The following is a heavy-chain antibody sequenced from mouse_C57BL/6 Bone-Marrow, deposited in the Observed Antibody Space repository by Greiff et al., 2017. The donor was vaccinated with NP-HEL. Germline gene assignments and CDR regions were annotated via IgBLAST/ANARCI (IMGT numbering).Heavy chain of an antibody. D-gene: IGHD1-1*01. CDR2: ISNGGGST. CDR3: ARHCIYGSSYAGYFDV. V-gene: IGHV5-12*01. CDR1: GFTFSDYY. J-gene: IGHJ1*03. Sequence: EVQLVESGGGLVQPGGSLKLSCAASGFTFSDYYMYWVRQTPEKRLEWVAYISNGGGSTYYPDTVKGRFTISRDNAKNTLYLQMSRLKSEDTAMYYCARHCIYGSSYAGYFDVWGTGTTVTVSS.